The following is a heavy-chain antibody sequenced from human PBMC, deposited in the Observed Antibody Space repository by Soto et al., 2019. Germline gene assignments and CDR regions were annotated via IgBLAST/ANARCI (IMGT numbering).Heavy chain of an antibody. CDR2: IKQDGSEK. Sequence: EVQLVESGGGLVQPGGSLRLSCAASGFTFSSYWMSWVRQAPGKGLEWVANIKQDGSEKYYVDSVKGRFTISRDNAKNSLYLQMNSLRAEDTAVYSCARDRGDIVVVVAAHYWYFDLWGRGTLVTVSS. CDR1: GFTFSSYW. V-gene: IGHV3-7*05. CDR3: ARDRGDIVVVVAAHYWYFDL. D-gene: IGHD2-15*01. J-gene: IGHJ2*01.